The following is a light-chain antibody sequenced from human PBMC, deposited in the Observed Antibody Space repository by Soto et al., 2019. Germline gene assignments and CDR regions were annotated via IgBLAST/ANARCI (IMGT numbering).Light chain of an antibody. CDR1: SSDVGSYNY. V-gene: IGLV2-14*01. Sequence: QSALTQPASVSGSPGQSITFSCTGTSSDVGSYNYVSWYQQHPGKAPKLMIYDVRNRPSGVSNRFSGSKSGNTASLTISGLQAEDEADYYCSSYTSSGSLVVFGGGTKLTVL. J-gene: IGLJ2*01. CDR2: DVR. CDR3: SSYTSSGSLVV.